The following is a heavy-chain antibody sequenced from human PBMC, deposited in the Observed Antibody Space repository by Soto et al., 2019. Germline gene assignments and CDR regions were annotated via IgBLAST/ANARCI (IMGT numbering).Heavy chain of an antibody. D-gene: IGHD3-10*01. CDR1: GGSISSSSYH. CDR2: IYYSGTT. V-gene: IGHV4-39*01. CDR3: ATAIGRRAQSVLLWFGELLTRWFDP. Sequence: ASETLSLTCTVSGGSISSSSYHWGWIRQPPGKGLEWIGSIYYSGTTYYNPSLKSRVTISVDTSKNQFSLKLSSVTAADTAVYYCATAIGRRAQSVLLWFGELLTRWFDPWGQGTLVTVSS. J-gene: IGHJ5*02.